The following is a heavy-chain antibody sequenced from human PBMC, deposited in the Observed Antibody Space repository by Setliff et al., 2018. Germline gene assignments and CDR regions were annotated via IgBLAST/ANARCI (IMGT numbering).Heavy chain of an antibody. Sequence: PSETLSLTCAVSGFSITNGYYWGWIRQSPGRGLEWIANIFQSGITFYNPSLKSRVTMSLDTSTNQFSLKLRSVTAADTAVYYCARLGGLLVATMPFDYWGQGSPVTVS. CDR3: ARLGGLLVATMPFDY. V-gene: IGHV4-38-2*01. D-gene: IGHD5-12*01. CDR1: GFSITNGYY. J-gene: IGHJ4*02. CDR2: IFQSGIT.